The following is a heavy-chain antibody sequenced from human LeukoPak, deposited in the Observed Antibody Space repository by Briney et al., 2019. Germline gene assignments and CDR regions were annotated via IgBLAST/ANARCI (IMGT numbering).Heavy chain of an antibody. CDR1: GGSISGYY. J-gene: IGHJ5*02. D-gene: IGHD1-26*01. V-gene: IGHV4-4*09. CDR2: IHSNGYT. CDR3: TKREGPMSGSYDYFDP. Sequence: SETLSLTCTVSGGSISGYYWSWIRQPPGQGLEWSAYIHSNGYTNYNPSLKSRVTISVDTSKNQFSLRVTSVTAADTAMYYCTKREGPMSGSYDYFDPWGQGTLVTVS.